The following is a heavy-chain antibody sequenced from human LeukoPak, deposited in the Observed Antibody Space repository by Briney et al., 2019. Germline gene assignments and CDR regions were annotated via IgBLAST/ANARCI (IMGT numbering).Heavy chain of an antibody. CDR2: IYYSGST. D-gene: IGHD3-10*01. CDR1: GGSISSSSYY. Sequence: SETLSLTCTVSGGSISSSSYYWGWIRQPPGKGLEWIGGIYYSGSTYYNPSLKSRVTLSVDTSKNQFSMKLSSVTAADTAVYYCARHPMSPYGLVMDVWGKGTTVTVSS. J-gene: IGHJ6*03. CDR3: ARHPMSPYGLVMDV. V-gene: IGHV4-39*01.